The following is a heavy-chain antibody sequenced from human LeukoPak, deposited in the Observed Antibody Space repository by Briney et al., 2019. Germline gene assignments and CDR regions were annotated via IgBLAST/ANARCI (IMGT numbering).Heavy chain of an antibody. CDR2: VIHNGNN. CDR3: AKATFLDFLSGYSSAFLS. D-gene: IGHD3-3*01. V-gene: IGHV4-34*12. CDR1: GDPFTGAY. J-gene: IGHJ3*01. Sequence: SETLSLTCDVSGDPFTGAYWSWVRQPPGKGLEWMGEVIHNGNNTFYPSLQSRVSLSVDKSRRQVSLRLSSVTAADTGTYFCAKATFLDFLSGYSSAFLSWGPATVVTVS.